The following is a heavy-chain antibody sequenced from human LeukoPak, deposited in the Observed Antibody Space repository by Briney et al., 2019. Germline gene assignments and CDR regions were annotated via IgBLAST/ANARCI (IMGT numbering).Heavy chain of an antibody. Sequence: KSSETLSLTCTVSGGSISSYYWSWIRQPPGKGLEWIGYIYYSGSTNYNPSLKSRVTISVDTSKNQFSLKLSSVTAADTAVYYCAGHIHRGASFDYWGQGTLVTVSS. CDR2: IYYSGST. CDR3: AGHIHRGASFDY. D-gene: IGHD2-21*01. CDR1: GGSISSYY. J-gene: IGHJ4*02. V-gene: IGHV4-59*08.